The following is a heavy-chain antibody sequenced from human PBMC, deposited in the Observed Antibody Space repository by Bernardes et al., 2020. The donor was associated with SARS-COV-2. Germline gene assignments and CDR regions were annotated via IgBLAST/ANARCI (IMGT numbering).Heavy chain of an antibody. V-gene: IGHV1-18*04. J-gene: IGHJ4*02. CDR2: ISGYSGNT. CDR1: GYKFAEYG. D-gene: IGHD1-1*01. CDR3: VRGSWVAPTGTRGGDF. Sequence: ASVKVSCKTSGYKFAEYGISWVRQAPGQGLEWMGWISGYSGNTQYNQKFQDRVTVTMDTLRRIGWMEMRSLTYDDTAVYFCVRGSWVAPTGTRGGDFWGQGTLVTVSS.